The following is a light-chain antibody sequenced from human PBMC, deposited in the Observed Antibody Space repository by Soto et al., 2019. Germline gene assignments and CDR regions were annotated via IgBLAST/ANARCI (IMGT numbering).Light chain of an antibody. Sequence: QSLLTHPASLSGSPGQSITISCTGTSSDVGGYNYVSWYQHHPGKAPKLMIYEVTNRPSGVSIRFSGSKSGTTASLTISGLQAEDEADYYCLSFTSSFTYIFGTGTKVTAL. CDR3: LSFTSSFTYI. CDR2: EVT. CDR1: SSDVGGYNY. V-gene: IGLV2-14*01. J-gene: IGLJ1*01.